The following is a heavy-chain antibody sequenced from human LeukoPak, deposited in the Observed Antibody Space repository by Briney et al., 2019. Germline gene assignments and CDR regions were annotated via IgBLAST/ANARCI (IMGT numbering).Heavy chain of an antibody. V-gene: IGHV1-69*05. CDR2: VIPIFGTA. J-gene: IGHJ6*03. CDR3: AALTGTTIYYYYYMDV. CDR1: GGTFSSYA. D-gene: IGHD1-7*01. Sequence: SVKASCKASGGTFSSYAISWVRQAPGQGLEWMGGVIPIFGTANYAQKFQGRVTITTDESTSTAYMELSSLRSEDTAVYYCAALTGTTIYYYYYMDVWGKGTTVTVSS.